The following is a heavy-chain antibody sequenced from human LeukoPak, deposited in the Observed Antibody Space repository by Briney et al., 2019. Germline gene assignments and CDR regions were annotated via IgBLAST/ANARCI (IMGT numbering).Heavy chain of an antibody. CDR2: MNPDSGNT. V-gene: IGHV1-8*01. Sequence: APVKVSCKASGFTFTSHDYNWVRQATGQGLEWMGWMNPDSGNTGYEQKFQGRVTMTRDTSITTVYMELSSLTSEDTAVYYCARDAQGAAAADDAFDIWGQGTMVTVSS. CDR1: GFTFTSHD. CDR3: ARDAQGAAAADDAFDI. J-gene: IGHJ3*02. D-gene: IGHD6-13*01.